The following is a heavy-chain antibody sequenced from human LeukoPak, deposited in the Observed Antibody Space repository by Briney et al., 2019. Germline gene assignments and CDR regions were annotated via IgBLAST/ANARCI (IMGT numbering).Heavy chain of an antibody. D-gene: IGHD1-26*01. V-gene: IGHV3-23*01. Sequence: GSLSLSCAASGFTFSSYAMSWVRQAPGKGLEWVSAISASGGSTYYADSVKGRFTISRDNSKNTLYPQMNSLRAEDTAVYYCPSGSADYWGQGTLVTVSS. CDR1: GFTFSSYA. CDR2: ISASGGST. CDR3: PSGSADY. J-gene: IGHJ4*02.